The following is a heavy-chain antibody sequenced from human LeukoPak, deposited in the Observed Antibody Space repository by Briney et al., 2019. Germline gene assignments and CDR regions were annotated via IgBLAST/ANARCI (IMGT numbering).Heavy chain of an antibody. V-gene: IGHV3-15*01. CDR3: TTRGVVGATLAFDI. Sequence: GGSLILSCAVSGLTFTGAWFRWVRQAPGKGLEWVGRIKSKTDGGTTDYAAPVKGRFTISRDDSKNTLYLQMNSLKTEDTAVYYCTTRGVVGATLAFDIWGQGTMVTVSS. CDR1: GLTFTGAW. D-gene: IGHD1-26*01. CDR2: IKSKTDGGTT. J-gene: IGHJ3*02.